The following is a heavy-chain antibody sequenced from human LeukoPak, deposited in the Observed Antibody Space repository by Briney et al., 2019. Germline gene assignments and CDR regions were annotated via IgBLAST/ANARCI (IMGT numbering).Heavy chain of an antibody. CDR3: TTYCGGDCYSGQFDY. CDR1: GFTFSNAW. CDR2: IKRKTDGGTT. Sequence: GGSLRLSCAASGFTFSNAWMSWDRQAPGKGLEWVGRIKRKTDGGTTDYAAPVKGRFTISRDDSKNTLYLQMNSLKTEDTAVYYCTTYCGGDCYSGQFDYWGQGTLVTVSS. V-gene: IGHV3-15*01. D-gene: IGHD2-21*02. J-gene: IGHJ4*02.